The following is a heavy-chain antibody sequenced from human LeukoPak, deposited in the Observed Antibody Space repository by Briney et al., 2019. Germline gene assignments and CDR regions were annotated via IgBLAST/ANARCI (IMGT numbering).Heavy chain of an antibody. Sequence: SETLSLTCTVSGVSITSHYWSWVRQPPGKGLEWIANIYYNGNTNYNPSLKSRVTISLHTSKKQVSLNLSSVTAADTPLYSCARYRAYCGGDCLYYYLDYWGQGTLVTVSS. D-gene: IGHD2-21*02. J-gene: IGHJ4*02. V-gene: IGHV4-59*11. CDR2: IYYNGNT. CDR1: GVSITSHY. CDR3: ARYRAYCGGDCLYYYLDY.